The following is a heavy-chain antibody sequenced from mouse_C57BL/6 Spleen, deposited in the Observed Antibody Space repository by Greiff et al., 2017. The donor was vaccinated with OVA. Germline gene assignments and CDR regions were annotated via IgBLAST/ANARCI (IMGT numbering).Heavy chain of an antibody. V-gene: IGHV1-53*01. D-gene: IGHD3-2*02. J-gene: IGHJ3*01. CDR2: INPSNGGT. CDR3: ASDSSGYVGFAY. CDR1: GYTFTSYW. Sequence: QVQLKQPGTELVKPGASVKLSCKASGYTFTSYWMHWVKQRPGQGLEWIGNINPSNGGTNYNEKFKSKATLTVDKSSSTAYMQLSSLTSEDSAVYYCASDSSGYVGFAYWGQGTLVTVSA.